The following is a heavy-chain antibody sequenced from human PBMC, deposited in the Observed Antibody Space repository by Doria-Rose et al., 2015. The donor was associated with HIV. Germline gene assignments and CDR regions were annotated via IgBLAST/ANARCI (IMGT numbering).Heavy chain of an antibody. CDR2: IYIGGIP. Sequence: HVQLQESGPGLVKPSQTLSLTCTVSGGCISSGSYYWSWIRQPAGTGLEWIGRIYIGGIPNYTPPHKGRFTISIAPPKNHFPLKLGFGTAADTAVYYCASLYSSSPYYFDYWGQGTMVTASS. V-gene: IGHV4-61*02. CDR3: ASLYSSSPYYFDY. D-gene: IGHD6-13*01. J-gene: IGHJ4*02. CDR1: GGCISSGSYY.